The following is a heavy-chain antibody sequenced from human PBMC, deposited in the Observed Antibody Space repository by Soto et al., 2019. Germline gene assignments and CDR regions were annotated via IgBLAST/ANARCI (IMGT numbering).Heavy chain of an antibody. CDR3: ARSGGSYPRFSYYGMDV. CDR1: GGSISNYY. V-gene: IGHV4-59*08. D-gene: IGHD1-26*01. J-gene: IGHJ6*02. CDR2: IYYSGST. Sequence: QVQLQESGPGLVKPSETLSLTCTVSGGSISNYYWSWIRQPPGKGLEWIAYIYYSGSTNCNPSLKSRLTISVDTSKNQCTLKQSSVTAADTAVYYCARSGGSYPRFSYYGMDVWGQGTTVTVSS.